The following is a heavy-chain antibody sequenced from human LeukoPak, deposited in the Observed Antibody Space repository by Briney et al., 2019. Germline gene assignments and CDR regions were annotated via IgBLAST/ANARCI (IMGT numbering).Heavy chain of an antibody. D-gene: IGHD4-23*01. Sequence: ASVKVSCKASGYTLTELSMHWVRQAPGKGLEWMGGFDPEDGGTIYAQKFQGRVTMTEDTSTDTAYMELSSLRSEDTAVYYCATEGYGGNRQFDYWGQGTLVTVSS. CDR2: FDPEDGGT. CDR1: GYTLTELS. CDR3: ATEGYGGNRQFDY. J-gene: IGHJ4*02. V-gene: IGHV1-24*01.